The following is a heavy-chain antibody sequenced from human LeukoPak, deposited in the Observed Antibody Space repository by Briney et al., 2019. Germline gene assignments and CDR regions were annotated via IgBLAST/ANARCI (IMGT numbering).Heavy chain of an antibody. CDR1: GFTFSSYA. D-gene: IGHD6-13*01. CDR2: ISGSGGST. J-gene: IGHJ4*02. CDR3: ATLAAAGTYRSDY. V-gene: IGHV3-23*01. Sequence: GGSLRLSCAASGFTFSSYAMSWVRQAQGKGLEWVSAISGSGGSTYYADSVKGRFTISRDNSKNTLYLQMNSLRAEDTAVYYCATLAAAGTYRSDYWGQGTLVTVSS.